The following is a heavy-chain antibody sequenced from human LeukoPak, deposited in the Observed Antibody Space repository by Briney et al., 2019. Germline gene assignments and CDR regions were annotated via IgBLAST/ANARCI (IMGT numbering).Heavy chain of an antibody. J-gene: IGHJ3*02. CDR2: MNPNSGNT. D-gene: IGHD2-2*01. CDR3: ATRPEYCSSTSCLDAFDI. V-gene: IGHV1-8*03. CDR1: GYTFTSYD. Sequence: ASVKVSCKASGYTFTSYDINWVRQAAGQGLEWMGWMNPNSGNTGYAQKFQGRVTITRNTSISTAYMELSSLRSEDTAVYYCATRPEYCSSTSCLDAFDIWGQGTMVTVSS.